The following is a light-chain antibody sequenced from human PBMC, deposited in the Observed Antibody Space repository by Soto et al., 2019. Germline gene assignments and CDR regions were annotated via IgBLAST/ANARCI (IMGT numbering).Light chain of an antibody. CDR3: QQRSNWQIT. Sequence: ETVLTQSPATLSLSPGESATLSCRASQSVSTYLAWYQQKPVQAPRLLIYDASNRVTGIPARFRGSGSGTDFTLTISSLEPDDFAVYYCQQRSNWQITFGQGTRLEI. CDR2: DAS. J-gene: IGKJ5*01. V-gene: IGKV3-11*01. CDR1: QSVSTY.